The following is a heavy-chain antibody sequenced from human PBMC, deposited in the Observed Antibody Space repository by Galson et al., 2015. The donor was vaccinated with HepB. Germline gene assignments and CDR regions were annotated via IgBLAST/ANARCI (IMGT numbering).Heavy chain of an antibody. CDR2: INHSGST. D-gene: IGHD3/OR15-3a*01. CDR3: ARVFWTGSLSVYYYYMNV. CDR1: GGSFSGYY. Sequence: SETLSLTCAVYGGSFSGYYWSWIRQPPGKGLEWIGEINHSGSTNYNPSLKSRVTISVDTSKNQFSLKLSSVTAADTAVYYCARVFWTGSLSVYYYYMNVWGKGTTVTVSS. J-gene: IGHJ6*03. V-gene: IGHV4-34*01.